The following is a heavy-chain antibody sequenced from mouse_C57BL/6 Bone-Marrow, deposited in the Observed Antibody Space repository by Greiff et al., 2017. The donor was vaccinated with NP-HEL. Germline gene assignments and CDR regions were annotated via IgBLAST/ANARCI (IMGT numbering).Heavy chain of an antibody. Sequence: EVQLVESGGGLVQPKGSLKLSCAASGFSFNTYAMNWVRQAPGKGLEWVARIRSKSNNYATYYADSVKDRFTISRDDSESMLYLQMNNLKTEDTAMYYCVAHGNYWYFDVWGTGTTVTVSS. CDR1: GFSFNTYA. V-gene: IGHV10-1*01. D-gene: IGHD2-1*01. CDR2: IRSKSNNYAT. CDR3: VAHGNYWYFDV. J-gene: IGHJ1*03.